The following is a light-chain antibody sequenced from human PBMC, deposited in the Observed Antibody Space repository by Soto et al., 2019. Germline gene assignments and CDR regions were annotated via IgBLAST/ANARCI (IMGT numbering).Light chain of an antibody. CDR3: QQYNNWPRT. CDR2: GAS. V-gene: IGKV3-15*01. Sequence: DIVITHSPATLSVSPGERATLSCRASQSVSSYLAWYQQKPGQAPRLLIYGASTRATGIPARFSGSGSGTEFTLTISSLQSEDFAVYYCQQYNNWPRTFGQGTKV. J-gene: IGKJ1*01. CDR1: QSVSSY.